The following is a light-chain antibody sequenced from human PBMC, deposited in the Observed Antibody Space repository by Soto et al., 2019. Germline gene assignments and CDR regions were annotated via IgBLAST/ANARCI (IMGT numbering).Light chain of an antibody. CDR3: CSYAGSSTFYV. Sequence: THASSMSVAPGHCRTISCNGASSDVGSYNLVSWYQQHPGKAPKLMIYEGIKRPSGVSNRFSGSKSGNTASLTISGLQAEDEADYYCCSYAGSSTFYVLGTGTKVTVL. V-gene: IGLV2-23*01. CDR2: EGI. J-gene: IGLJ1*01. CDR1: SSDVGSYNL.